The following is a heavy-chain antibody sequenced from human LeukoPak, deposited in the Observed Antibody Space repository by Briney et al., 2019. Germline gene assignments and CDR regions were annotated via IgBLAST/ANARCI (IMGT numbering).Heavy chain of an antibody. J-gene: IGHJ4*02. V-gene: IGHV3-7*01. Sequence: GGSLRLSCAASGFTFVGYWMSWVRHTPGKGLEWVANIKQDGSEKYYVDSVRGRFTISRDNAKNSLSLQMNNLRAEDTAVHYCARGIASDYWGQGTLVTVSS. CDR3: ARGIASDY. CDR1: GFTFVGYW. CDR2: IKQDGSEK. D-gene: IGHD6-13*01.